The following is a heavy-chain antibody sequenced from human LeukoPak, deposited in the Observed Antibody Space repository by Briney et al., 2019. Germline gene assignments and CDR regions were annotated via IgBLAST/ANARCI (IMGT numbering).Heavy chain of an antibody. CDR1: GGSISSYY. CDR3: ARSLRFLEWSHPG. V-gene: IGHV4-59*08. CDR2: ILYSGST. J-gene: IGHJ4*02. D-gene: IGHD3-3*01. Sequence: PSETLSLTCTVSGGSISSYYWSWIRQPPGKGLEWIGYILYSGSTNYNPSLKSRVIISVDTSKNQFSLKLSSVTAADTAVYYCARSLRFLEWSHPGWGQGTLVTVSS.